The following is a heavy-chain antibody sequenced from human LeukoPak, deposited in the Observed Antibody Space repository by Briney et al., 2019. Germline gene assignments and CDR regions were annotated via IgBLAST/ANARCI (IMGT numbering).Heavy chain of an antibody. CDR1: GGSISSGSYY. J-gene: IGHJ3*02. D-gene: IGHD3-3*01. Sequence: SQTLSLTCTASGGSISSGSYYWSCIRLPAGKGLEWLGRIYTSGSTNYNPSLKSRVTISVDTSKNQFSLKLSSVTAADTAVYYCARPYYDFWSGYSDAFDIWGQGTMVTVSS. CDR3: ARPYYDFWSGYSDAFDI. V-gene: IGHV4-61*02. CDR2: IYTSGST.